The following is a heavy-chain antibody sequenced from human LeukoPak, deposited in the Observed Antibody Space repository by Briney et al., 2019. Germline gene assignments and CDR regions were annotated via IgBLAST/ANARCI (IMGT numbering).Heavy chain of an antibody. D-gene: IGHD3-22*01. CDR2: IYNSGST. CDR3: ARAALYFDSSAYSYYFDY. Sequence: PSETLSLTCTVSDGSISSYYWSWIRQPPGKGLERIGNIYNSGSTNYNPSLKSRVTMSVDPSKTQFSLRLSSVTAADTAVYFCARAALYFDSSAYSYYFDYWGQGTLVTVSS. CDR1: DGSISSYY. J-gene: IGHJ4*02. V-gene: IGHV4-59*01.